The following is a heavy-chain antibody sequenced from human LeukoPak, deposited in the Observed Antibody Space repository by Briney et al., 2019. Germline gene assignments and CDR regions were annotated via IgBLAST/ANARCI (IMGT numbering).Heavy chain of an antibody. CDR3: ARVGSSSWYGSFNWFDP. D-gene: IGHD6-13*01. J-gene: IGHJ5*02. V-gene: IGHV3-23*01. Sequence: GRSLRLSCAASGFTFYDYAMHWVRQAPGKGLEWVSGISGSGSTYYSDSVKGRFTISRDNSKNTLYLQMNSLRAEDTAVYYCARVGSSSWYGSFNWFDPWGQGTLVTVSS. CDR1: GFTFYDYA. CDR2: ISGSGST.